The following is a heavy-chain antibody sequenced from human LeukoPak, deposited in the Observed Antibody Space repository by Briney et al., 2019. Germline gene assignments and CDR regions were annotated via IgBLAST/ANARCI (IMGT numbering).Heavy chain of an antibody. J-gene: IGHJ4*02. CDR3: AKPRESIAAAGSYFDY. CDR1: GFTFSSYA. V-gene: IGHV3-23*01. D-gene: IGHD6-13*01. CDR2: ISGSGGST. Sequence: GSLRLSCAAXGFTFSSYAMSWVRQAPGKGLEWVSAISGSGGSTYYADSVKGRFTISRDNSKNTLYLQMNSLRAEDTAVYYCAKPRESIAAAGSYFDYWGQGTLVTVSS.